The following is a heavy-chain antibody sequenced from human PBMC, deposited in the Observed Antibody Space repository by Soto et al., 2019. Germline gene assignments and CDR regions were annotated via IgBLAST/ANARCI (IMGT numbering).Heavy chain of an antibody. CDR3: AGGIAAAGDFDY. J-gene: IGHJ4*02. CDR2: IYYSGST. V-gene: IGHV4-59*01. Sequence: KTSETLSLTCTVSGGSISSYYWSWIRQPPGKGLEWIGYIYYSGSTNYNPSLKSRVTISVDTSKNQFSLKLSSVTAADTAVYYCAGGIAAAGDFDYWGQGTLVTVSS. D-gene: IGHD6-13*01. CDR1: GGSISSYY.